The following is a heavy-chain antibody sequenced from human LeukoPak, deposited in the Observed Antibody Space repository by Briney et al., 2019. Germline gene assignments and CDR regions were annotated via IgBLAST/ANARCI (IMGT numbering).Heavy chain of an antibody. CDR1: GGSISSSNYY. CDR2: IYYSGST. V-gene: IGHV4-39*07. Sequence: SETLSLTCTVSGGSISSSNYYWGWIRQPPGKGLEWIGSIYYSGSTHYNPSLKSRVTISLDTSKNQFSLKLSSVTAADTAVYYCARDRDYYDSSGSSGWFDPWGQGTLVTVSS. J-gene: IGHJ5*02. CDR3: ARDRDYYDSSGSSGWFDP. D-gene: IGHD3-22*01.